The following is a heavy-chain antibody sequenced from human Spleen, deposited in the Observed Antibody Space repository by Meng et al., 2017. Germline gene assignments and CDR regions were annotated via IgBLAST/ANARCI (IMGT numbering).Heavy chain of an antibody. CDR1: GFTFSDYY. D-gene: IGHD5-18*01. V-gene: IGHV3-11*04. Sequence: GESLKISCAASGFTFSDYYMNWIRQAPGKGLEWVSYIRTSGSTSYYADSVKGRFTISRDNAKNSLYLQMNSLRAEDTAVYYCARRGYSYGYYNYGMDVWGQGTTVTVS. CDR3: ARRGYSYGYYNYGMDV. CDR2: IRTSGSTS. J-gene: IGHJ6*02.